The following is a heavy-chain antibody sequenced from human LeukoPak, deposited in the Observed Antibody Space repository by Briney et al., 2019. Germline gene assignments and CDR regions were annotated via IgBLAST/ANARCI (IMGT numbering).Heavy chain of an antibody. V-gene: IGHV3-21*04. D-gene: IGHD3-10*01. CDR3: AKEAIWLDIDY. CDR1: GFTFSSYS. CDR2: ISSSSSYI. Sequence: GGSLRLSCAASGFTFSSYSMNWVRQAPGKGLEWVSSISSSSSYIYYADSVKGRFTISRDNAKNSLYLQMNSLRAEDTAVYYCAKEAIWLDIDYWGQGTLVTVSS. J-gene: IGHJ4*02.